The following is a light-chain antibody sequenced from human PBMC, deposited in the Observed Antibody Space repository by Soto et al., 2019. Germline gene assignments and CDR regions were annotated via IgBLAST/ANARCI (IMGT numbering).Light chain of an antibody. V-gene: IGKV3-15*01. CDR2: GAS. CDR1: QSVSTN. CDR3: QQYDIWPPT. J-gene: IGKJ1*01. Sequence: EREMMQSGAILSVSQEERATLSCRASQSVSTNLAWFQQKPGQTPRLLFNGASTRATGIPARFTGSGSGTEFILTISSLQSEDFAVYYCQQYDIWPPTFGQGTKV.